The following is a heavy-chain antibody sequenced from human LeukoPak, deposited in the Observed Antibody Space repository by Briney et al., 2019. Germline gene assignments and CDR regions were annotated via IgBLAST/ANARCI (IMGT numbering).Heavy chain of an antibody. CDR2: INPSGGST. Sequence: ASVKVSCKASGYTFTSYYMHWVRQAPGQGLEWMGIINPSGGSTSYAQKFQGRVTMTRDMSTSTVYMELSSLRSEDTAVYYCASWSYSYGPDFDYWGLGTLVTVSS. J-gene: IGHJ4*02. CDR3: ASWSYSYGPDFDY. CDR1: GYTFTSYY. D-gene: IGHD5-18*01. V-gene: IGHV1-46*01.